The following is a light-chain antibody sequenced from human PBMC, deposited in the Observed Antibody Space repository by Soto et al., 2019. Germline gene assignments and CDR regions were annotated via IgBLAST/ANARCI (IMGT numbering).Light chain of an antibody. CDR1: QSVSSNY. J-gene: IGKJ1*01. V-gene: IGKV3-20*01. CDR2: GAS. CDR3: QQYGSSGT. Sequence: DIVLTQSPGTLSLSAGERATLSCRASQSVSSNYLAWYQQQPGQPPRLLIYGASNRATGIPDRFSGSGSATDFTLTISRLEPEDFAVYYCQQYGSSGTFGQGTKVDIK.